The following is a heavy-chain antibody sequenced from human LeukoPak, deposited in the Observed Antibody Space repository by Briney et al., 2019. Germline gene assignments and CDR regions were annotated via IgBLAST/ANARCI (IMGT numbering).Heavy chain of an antibody. CDR2: ISGSGGST. CDR1: GFTFSSYA. D-gene: IGHD2-2*01. Sequence: GGSLRLSCAASGFTFSSYAMSWVRQAPGKGLEWVSAISGSGGSTYYADSVKGRFTISRDNSKNTLYLQMDGLRAEDTAVYYCAKDQYQLPHWFDPWDQGTLVTVSS. J-gene: IGHJ5*02. CDR3: AKDQYQLPHWFDP. V-gene: IGHV3-23*01.